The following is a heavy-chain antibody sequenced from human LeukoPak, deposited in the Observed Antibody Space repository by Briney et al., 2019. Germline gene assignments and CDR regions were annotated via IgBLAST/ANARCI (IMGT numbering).Heavy chain of an antibody. V-gene: IGHV3-23*01. D-gene: IGHD3-22*01. CDR2: ISGSGGST. CDR3: AKTMYYYDSTGYYYFQH. CDR1: GFTFSSYA. Sequence: GGSLRLSCAASGFTFSSYAMSWVRQAPGKGREGVSAISGSGGSTYYADSVKGRFTISRDNSKNTLYLQMNSLRAEDTAVYFCAKTMYYYDSTGYYYFQHWGQGTLVTVSS. J-gene: IGHJ1*01.